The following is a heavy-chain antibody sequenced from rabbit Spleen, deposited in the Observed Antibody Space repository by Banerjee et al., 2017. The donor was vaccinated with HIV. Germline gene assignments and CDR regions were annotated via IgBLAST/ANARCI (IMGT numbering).Heavy chain of an antibody. Sequence: QEQLEESGGGLVKPEGSLTLTCKASGVSLNDKDVMCWVRQAPGKGLELSACIDIGGGKTYYATWTKGRFTISKTSSTTVTLQMTSLTAADSATYFCARDLYGSDRYYFDLWGPGTLVTVS. V-gene: IGHV1S45*01. D-gene: IGHD5-1*01. CDR2: IDIGGGKT. CDR3: ARDLYGSDRYYFDL. CDR1: GVSLNDKDV. J-gene: IGHJ4*01.